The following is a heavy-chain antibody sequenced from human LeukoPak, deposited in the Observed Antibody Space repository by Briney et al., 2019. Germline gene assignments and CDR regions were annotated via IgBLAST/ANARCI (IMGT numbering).Heavy chain of an antibody. J-gene: IGHJ4*02. CDR3: AKQEGALIENWCFDH. D-gene: IGHD1-26*01. V-gene: IGHV3-23*01. CDR1: GFTFSDFA. Sequence: PGGSLRLSCAASGFTFSDFAMSWVRLAPGKGLEWVSSIEKNAGGAYYADPVKGRFTVSRDNSKNTLYLQMSSLRVEDTALYYCAKQEGALIENWCFDHWGLGTLVTVSS. CDR2: IEKNAGGA.